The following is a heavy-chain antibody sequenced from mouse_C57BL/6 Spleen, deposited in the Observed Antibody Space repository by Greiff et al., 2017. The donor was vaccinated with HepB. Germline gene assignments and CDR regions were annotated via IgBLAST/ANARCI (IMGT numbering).Heavy chain of an antibody. CDR1: GYTFTSYG. V-gene: IGHV1-81*01. CDR3: ARGDDGYFYAMDY. Sequence: VQLQESGAELARPGASVKLSCKASGYTFTSYGISWVKQRTGQGLEWIGEIYPRSGNTYYNEKFKGKATLTADKSSSTAYMELRSLTSEDSAVYFCARGDDGYFYAMDYWGQGTSVTVSS. J-gene: IGHJ4*01. CDR2: IYPRSGNT. D-gene: IGHD2-3*01.